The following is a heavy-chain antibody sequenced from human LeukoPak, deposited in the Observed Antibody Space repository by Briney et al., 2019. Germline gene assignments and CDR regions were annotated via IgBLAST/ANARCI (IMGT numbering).Heavy chain of an antibody. Sequence: GGSLRLSCAASGFTFSSYEMNWVRQAPGKGLEWVSYISSSGSAIYYADSVKGRFTSSRDNAKNTLYLQMNSLGAEDTAMYYCARISYDSSGYFDYWGQGTLVTVSS. J-gene: IGHJ4*02. D-gene: IGHD3-22*01. CDR3: ARISYDSSGYFDY. CDR2: ISSSGSAI. V-gene: IGHV3-48*03. CDR1: GFTFSSYE.